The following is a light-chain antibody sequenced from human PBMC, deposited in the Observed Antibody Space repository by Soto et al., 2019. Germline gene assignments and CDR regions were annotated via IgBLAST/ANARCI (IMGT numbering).Light chain of an antibody. CDR1: SSDVGVYNY. J-gene: IGLJ1*01. CDR2: DVS. CDR3: SSYTSSSTLYV. V-gene: IGLV2-14*01. Sequence: QSVLTQPASVSGSPGQSITISCTGTSSDVGVYNYVSWFQQHPGKAPKLMIYDVSDRPSGVSYRFSGSKSGDTASLTISGLQAEDEADYYCSSYTSSSTLYVFGTGTKVTV.